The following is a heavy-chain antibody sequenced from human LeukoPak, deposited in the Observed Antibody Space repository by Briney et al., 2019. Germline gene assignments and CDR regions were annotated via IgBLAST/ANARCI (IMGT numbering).Heavy chain of an antibody. CDR2: IDPSDSYT. J-gene: IGHJ3*02. V-gene: IGHV5-10-1*01. Sequence: GESLKISCKGSGYSFTSYWITWVRQMPGKGLEWXGRIDPSDSYTNYSPSFQGHVTISADKSISTAYLQWSSLKASDTAMYYCARHYSGSYYAFDIWGQGTIVTVSS. D-gene: IGHD1-26*01. CDR3: ARHYSGSYYAFDI. CDR1: GYSFTSYW.